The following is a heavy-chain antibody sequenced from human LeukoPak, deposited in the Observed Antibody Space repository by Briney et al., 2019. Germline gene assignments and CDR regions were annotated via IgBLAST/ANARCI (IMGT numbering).Heavy chain of an antibody. D-gene: IGHD5-24*01. V-gene: IGHV4-39*07. J-gene: IGHJ4*02. CDR3: AREWVEMATID. CDR1: GGSISSSSYY. Sequence: PSETLSLTCTVSGGSISSSSYYWGWIRQPPGKGLEWIGSIYYSGSTYYNPSLKSRVTISVDTSKNQFSLKLSSVTAADTAVYYCAREWVEMATIDWGQGTLVTVSS. CDR2: IYYSGST.